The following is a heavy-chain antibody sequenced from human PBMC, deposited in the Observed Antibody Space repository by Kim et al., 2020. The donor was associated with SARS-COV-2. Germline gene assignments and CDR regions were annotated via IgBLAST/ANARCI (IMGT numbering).Heavy chain of an antibody. CDR3: ARDSAGIAVAGTNYYGMDV. Sequence: SVKVSCKASGGTFLRSSIRWVRHAPGQGLEWMGGIIPIFGTANYAQKFQGRVTITADESTSTAYMELSSLRSEDTAVYYCARDSAGIAVAGTNYYGMDVWGQGTTVTVSS. CDR1: GGTFLRSS. D-gene: IGHD6-19*01. V-gene: IGHV1-69*13. CDR2: IIPIFGTA. J-gene: IGHJ6*02.